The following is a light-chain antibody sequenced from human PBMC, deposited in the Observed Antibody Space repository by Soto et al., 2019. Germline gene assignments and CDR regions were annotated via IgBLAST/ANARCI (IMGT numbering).Light chain of an antibody. Sequence: EIVLTQSPGTLSLSPGERATLSCRASQSVSSSYLAWYQQKPGQAPRLLIYGASSRATGIPDRFSGSGCGTDVTLTISRLEPEDFAVYYCQQYGSSPLYTFGQGTKLEIK. CDR2: GAS. CDR3: QQYGSSPLYT. CDR1: QSVSSSY. J-gene: IGKJ2*01. V-gene: IGKV3-20*01.